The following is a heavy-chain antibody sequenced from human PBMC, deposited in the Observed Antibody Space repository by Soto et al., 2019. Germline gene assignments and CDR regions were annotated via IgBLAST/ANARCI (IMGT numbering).Heavy chain of an antibody. Sequence: PSQTLSLTCDISGDSVSTNTATWDWIRQSPSRGLEWLGRTYYRSRWYFDYAVSVKSRITISPDISNNQVSLQLTSVTPDDTAIDYCVRLIGNSWLDSWGQEPWSPSPQ. CDR3: VRLIGNSWLDS. D-gene: IGHD3-22*01. J-gene: IGHJ5*01. CDR1: GDSVSTNTAT. V-gene: IGHV6-1*01. CDR2: TYYRSRWYF.